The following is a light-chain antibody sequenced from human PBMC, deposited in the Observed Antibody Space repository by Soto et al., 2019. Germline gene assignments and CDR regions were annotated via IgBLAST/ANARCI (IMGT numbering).Light chain of an antibody. Sequence: QSALTQPASVSGSPGQSITISCTGTSSDVGAYNYVSWYQQHPGKAPKLMIYDVSNRPSGVPNRFSGSKSGNSASLTISGLQAEDEADYYCSSYASSSTYVFGTGTKATVL. V-gene: IGLV2-14*01. CDR1: SSDVGAYNY. CDR3: SSYASSSTYV. J-gene: IGLJ1*01. CDR2: DVS.